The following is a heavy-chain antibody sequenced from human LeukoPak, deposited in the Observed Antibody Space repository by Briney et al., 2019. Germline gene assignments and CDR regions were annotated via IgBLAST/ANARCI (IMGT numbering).Heavy chain of an antibody. V-gene: IGHV4-59*01. J-gene: IGHJ4*02. Sequence: SETLSLTCTVSGGSISSYYWSWIRQPPGKGLEWIGYIYYSGSTNYNPSLKSRVTISVDTSKNQFSLKLSSVTAADTAVYYCARGDWNYGTYDYWGQETLVTVSS. D-gene: IGHD1-7*01. CDR3: ARGDWNYGTYDY. CDR1: GGSISSYY. CDR2: IYYSGST.